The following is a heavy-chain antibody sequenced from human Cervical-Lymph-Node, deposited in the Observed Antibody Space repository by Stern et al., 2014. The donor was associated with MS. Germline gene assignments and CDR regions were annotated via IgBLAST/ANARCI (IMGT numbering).Heavy chain of an antibody. V-gene: IGHV1-69*08. J-gene: IGHJ6*02. CDR1: GGTFSSYT. CDR3: ARDPADYAYYYYGMDV. Sequence: QVQLVQSGAEVKKPGSSVKVSCKASGGTFSSYTISWVRQAPGQGLEWMGRIIPILGIANYAQKFQGRVTITADKSTSTAYMELSSLRSEDTAVYYCARDPADYAYYYYGMDVWGQGTTVTVSS. D-gene: IGHD4-17*01. CDR2: IIPILGIA.